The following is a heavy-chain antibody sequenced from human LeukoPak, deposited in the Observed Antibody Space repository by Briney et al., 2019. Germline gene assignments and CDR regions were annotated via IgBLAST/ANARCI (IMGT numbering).Heavy chain of an antibody. CDR2: ISGSGGST. D-gene: IGHD6-19*01. V-gene: IGHV3-23*01. CDR3: ANSGWFSSHFDY. Sequence: SXXXXAXGXGLEWVSAISGSGGSTYYADSVKGRFTISRDNSKNTLYLQMNSLRAEDTAVYYCANSGWFSSHFDYWGQGTLVTVSS. J-gene: IGHJ4*02.